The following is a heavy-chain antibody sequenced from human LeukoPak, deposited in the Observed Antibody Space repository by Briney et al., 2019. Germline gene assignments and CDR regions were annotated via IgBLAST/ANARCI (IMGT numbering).Heavy chain of an antibody. D-gene: IGHD3-10*01. CDR2: ISGSGCST. J-gene: IGHJ4*02. Sequence: GGSLRLSCAASGFTFSSYAMSWVRQAPGKGLEWVSAISGSGCSTYYADYVKGRFTISRDNSKITLYLQMNSLRAEDTAVYYCAKSDCYGSGSYYKGAYWGQGTLVTVSS. CDR1: GFTFSSYA. CDR3: AKSDCYGSGSYYKGAY. V-gene: IGHV3-23*01.